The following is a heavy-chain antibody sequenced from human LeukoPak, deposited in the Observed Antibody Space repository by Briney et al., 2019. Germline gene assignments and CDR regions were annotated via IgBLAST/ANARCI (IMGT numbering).Heavy chain of an antibody. CDR3: ARVGSSGWYVHPTLDY. J-gene: IGHJ4*02. Sequence: ASVKVSCKASGYTFTSYGISWVRQAPGQGLEWMGWINPNSGDTNYVQKFQGRVTVTRDTSISTAYMELSRLRSDDTAVYYCARVGSSGWYVHPTLDYWGQGTLLTVSS. D-gene: IGHD6-19*01. CDR2: INPNSGDT. V-gene: IGHV1-2*02. CDR1: GYTFTSYG.